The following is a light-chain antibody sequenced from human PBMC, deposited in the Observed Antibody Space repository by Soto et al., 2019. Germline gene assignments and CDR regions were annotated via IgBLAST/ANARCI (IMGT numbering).Light chain of an antibody. CDR1: QSLSSW. CDR2: KAS. CDR3: QQDDSYLWT. Sequence: DIQMTQSPATLSASVGDRVTITCRASQSLSSWLPWYQQKPGKSPKLLIYKASSLKSGVPSSFRGSGSGTAVTLTISSLQPDDFTTYYCQQDDSYLWTLGHGTKVQIK. V-gene: IGKV1-5*03. J-gene: IGKJ1*01.